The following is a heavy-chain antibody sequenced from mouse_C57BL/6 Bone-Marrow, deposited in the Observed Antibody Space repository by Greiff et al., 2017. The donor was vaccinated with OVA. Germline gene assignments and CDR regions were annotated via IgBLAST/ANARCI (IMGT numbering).Heavy chain of an antibody. CDR1: GFTFSSYA. CDR3: ARRGLRRGGDFDY. D-gene: IGHD2-4*01. CDR2: ISDGGSYT. J-gene: IGHJ2*01. Sequence: EVQVVESGGGLVKPGGSLKLSCAASGFTFSSYAMSWVRQTPEKRLEWVATISDGGSYTYYPDNVKGRFTISRDNAKNNLYLQMSHLKSEDTAMYYCARRGLRRGGDFDYWGQGTTLTVSS. V-gene: IGHV5-4*01.